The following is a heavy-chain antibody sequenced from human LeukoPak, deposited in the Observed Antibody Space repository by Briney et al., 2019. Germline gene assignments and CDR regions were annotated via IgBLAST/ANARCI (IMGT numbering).Heavy chain of an antibody. CDR3: AKGMTTVTDY. CDR1: GFTFSGSA. V-gene: IGHV3-73*01. J-gene: IGHJ4*02. CDR2: IRSKANSYAT. D-gene: IGHD4-11*01. Sequence: GGSLRLSCAASGFTFSGSAMHWVRQASGKGLEWVGRIRSKANSYATAYAASVKGRFTISRDDSKNTAYLQMNSLRAEDTAVYYCAKGMTTVTDYWGQGTLVTVSS.